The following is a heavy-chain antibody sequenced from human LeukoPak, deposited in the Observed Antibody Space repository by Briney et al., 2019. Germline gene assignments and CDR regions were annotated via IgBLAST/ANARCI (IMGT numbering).Heavy chain of an antibody. CDR1: GFTFSSYW. D-gene: IGHD6-13*01. CDR3: ARDSPHSSSFAYDY. V-gene: IGHV3-7*01. Sequence: VGSLRLSCAASGFTFSSYWMSWVRQAPGKGLEWLANIKLDGSEKYYVDSVKGRFTISRDNAKNSLYLQMWSLRAEDTAMYYCARDSPHSSSFAYDYWGQGTLVTVSS. J-gene: IGHJ4*02. CDR2: IKLDGSEK.